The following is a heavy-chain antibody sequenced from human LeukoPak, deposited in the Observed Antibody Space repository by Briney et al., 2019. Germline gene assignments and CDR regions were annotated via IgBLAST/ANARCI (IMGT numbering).Heavy chain of an antibody. CDR2: ISGSGGST. Sequence: PGGSLRLSCAASGFTFSSYAMSWVRQAPGKGLEWVSAISGSGGSTYYADSVRGRFTISRDNSKNTLYLQMNSLRAEDTAVYYCAKDFPGIAAAGTGFDYWGQGTLVTVSS. CDR3: AKDFPGIAAAGTGFDY. CDR1: GFTFSSYA. D-gene: IGHD6-13*01. V-gene: IGHV3-23*01. J-gene: IGHJ4*02.